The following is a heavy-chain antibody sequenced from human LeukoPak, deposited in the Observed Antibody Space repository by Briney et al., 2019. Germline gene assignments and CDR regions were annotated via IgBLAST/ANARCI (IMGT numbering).Heavy chain of an antibody. CDR1: GNTFTGYY. V-gene: IGHV1-2*02. CDR3: ARERFRIAAAGTPLGY. D-gene: IGHD6-13*01. Sequence: ASVKVSCKAAGNTFTGYYMHWVRQAPGQGLEWMGWINPNSGGTNYAQKFQGRVTMTRDTSISTAYMELSRLRSDDTAVYYCARERFRIAAAGTPLGYWGQGTLVTVSS. CDR2: INPNSGGT. J-gene: IGHJ4*02.